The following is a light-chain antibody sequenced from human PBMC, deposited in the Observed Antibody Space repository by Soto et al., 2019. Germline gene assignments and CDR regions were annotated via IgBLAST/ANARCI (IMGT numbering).Light chain of an antibody. CDR3: QQYCRSPFT. J-gene: IGKJ3*01. CDR2: GAS. CDR1: QSVSSSY. Sequence: EIGLPQSPGTLSLSPGERATLSCRASQSVSSSYLAWYQQKPCQAPRLLIYGASSRATGIPGRFIGSGSGTDFTLNISRLEPEDFAVDYGQQYCRSPFTFGPGTKVDIK. V-gene: IGKV3-20*01.